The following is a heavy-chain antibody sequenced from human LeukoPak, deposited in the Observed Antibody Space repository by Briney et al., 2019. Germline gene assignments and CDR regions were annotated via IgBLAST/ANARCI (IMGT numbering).Heavy chain of an antibody. Sequence: SVKVSCKASGGTFSSYAISWVRQAPGQGLEWMGRIIPILGIANYAQKFQGRVTITADKSTGTAYMELSSLRSEDTAVYYCARDGCGGDCRPNYYYYYGMDVWGQGTTVTVSS. CDR2: IIPILGIA. J-gene: IGHJ6*02. CDR1: GGTFSSYA. CDR3: ARDGCGGDCRPNYYYYYGMDV. V-gene: IGHV1-69*04. D-gene: IGHD2-21*02.